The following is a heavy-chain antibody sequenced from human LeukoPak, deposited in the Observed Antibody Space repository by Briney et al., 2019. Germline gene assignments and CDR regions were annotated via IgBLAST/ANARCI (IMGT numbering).Heavy chain of an antibody. CDR1: GFTVRSNY. CDR3: ARSPYSSGWYYFDY. D-gene: IGHD6-19*01. J-gene: IGHJ4*02. Sequence: AGSLRLSCAASGFTVRSNYMSWVRQAPGKGLEWVSVIYSGGSTYYADSVKGRFTISRDNSKNTLYLQMNSLRAEDTAVYYCARSPYSSGWYYFDYWDQGTLVTVSS. CDR2: IYSGGST. V-gene: IGHV3-66*02.